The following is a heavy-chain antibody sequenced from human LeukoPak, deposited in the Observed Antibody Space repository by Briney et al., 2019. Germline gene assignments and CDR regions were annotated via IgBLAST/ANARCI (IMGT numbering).Heavy chain of an antibody. J-gene: IGHJ6*02. CDR1: GGTFSSYA. CDR3: ARGAGSTGYYYGMDV. V-gene: IGHV1-69*04. Sequence: SVKVSCKASGGTFSSYAISWVRQAPGQGLQWMGRIIPIFGIANYAQKFQGRVTITADKSTSTAYMELSSLRSEDTAVYYCARGAGSTGYYYGMDVWGQGTTVIVSS. CDR2: IIPIFGIA. D-gene: IGHD4-11*01.